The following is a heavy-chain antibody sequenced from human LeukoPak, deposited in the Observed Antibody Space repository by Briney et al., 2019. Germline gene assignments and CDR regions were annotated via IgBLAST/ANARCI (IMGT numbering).Heavy chain of an antibody. D-gene: IGHD2-2*01. V-gene: IGHV5-51*01. J-gene: IGHJ3*02. CDR1: GYSFTSYW. CDR3: ARRELTVSPNIAEQPVALIQNIDALDI. Sequence: GESLKISCKGSGYSFTSYWIGWVRQMPGKGLEWMGIIYPGDSYTTYSPSFQGQVTISADKSVNTAYLQWSSLRASDTAIYYCARRELTVSPNIAEQPVALIQNIDALDIWGQGTMVTVSS. CDR2: IYPGDSYT.